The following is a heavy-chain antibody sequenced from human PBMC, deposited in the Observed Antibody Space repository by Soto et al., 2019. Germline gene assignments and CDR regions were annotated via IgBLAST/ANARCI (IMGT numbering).Heavy chain of an antibody. CDR2: IYHAGST. V-gene: IGHV4-4*02. CDR1: GGSITNSNW. J-gene: IGHJ4*02. D-gene: IGHD1-26*01. Sequence: QLRLQESGPRLVKPSGTLSLTCTVSGGSITNSNWWSWVRLPPAKVREWIGDIYHAGSTKYNPSLERRVTISVDTSNNQFALTLTSVTAADTAVYFCARGPPIVGNTTPLDSWGQGTLVTVSS. CDR3: ARGPPIVGNTTPLDS.